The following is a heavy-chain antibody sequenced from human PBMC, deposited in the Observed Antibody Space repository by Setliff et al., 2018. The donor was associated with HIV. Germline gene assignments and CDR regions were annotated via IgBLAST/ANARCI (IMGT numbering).Heavy chain of an antibody. CDR2: IYPSGST. CDR1: GGSISSSNYY. D-gene: IGHD3-22*01. Sequence: SETLSLTCTVSGGSISSSNYYWGWIRQPPGKGLEWIGSIYPSGSTYYNPSLKSRVTISVDTSKNQFSLKLSSVTAADTAVYYCARSRGRYYYDSSGILDYWGQGTLVTVS. V-gene: IGHV4-39*07. J-gene: IGHJ4*02. CDR3: ARSRGRYYYDSSGILDY.